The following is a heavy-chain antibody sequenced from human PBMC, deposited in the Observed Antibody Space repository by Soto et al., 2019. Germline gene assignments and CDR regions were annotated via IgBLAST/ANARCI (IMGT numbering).Heavy chain of an antibody. D-gene: IGHD1-1*01. CDR1: GFTFSDYY. V-gene: IGHV3-11*06. CDR3: ARSGDNYNRLDY. J-gene: IGHJ4*02. CDR2: SSNSDTFS. Sequence: PGGSLRLSCEGSGFTFSDYYISWIRQAPGKGLGWISYSSNSDTFSRYTDYVKGRFSISRDNTKNLLYLQMNSLRAEDTAVYYCARSGDNYNRLDYWCQGTPVTVSS.